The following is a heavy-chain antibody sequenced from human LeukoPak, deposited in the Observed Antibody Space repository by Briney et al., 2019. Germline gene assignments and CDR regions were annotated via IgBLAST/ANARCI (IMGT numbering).Heavy chain of an antibody. CDR2: ISSSSSYI. CDR3: ARRGYSPGAFDI. Sequence: GGSLRLSCAASGFTFSSYSMNWVRQAPGKGLEWVSSISSSSSYIYYADSVKGRFTVSRDNAKNSLYLQMNSLRAEDTAVYYCARRGYSPGAFDIWDQGTMVTVSS. D-gene: IGHD2-15*01. V-gene: IGHV3-21*01. J-gene: IGHJ3*02. CDR1: GFTFSSYS.